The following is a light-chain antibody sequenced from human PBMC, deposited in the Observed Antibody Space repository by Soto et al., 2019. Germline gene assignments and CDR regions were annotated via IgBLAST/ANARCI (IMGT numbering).Light chain of an antibody. CDR3: QQFGNSPYT. CDR2: TTS. V-gene: IGKV3-20*01. J-gene: IGKJ2*01. CDR1: HSVTHF. Sequence: EVVLTQSPDTLSLSPGESATLSCRASHSVTHFLAWYHQKPGQAPRLLIHTTSNRPSGIPDRFRGSRSGTDFTLTITRLEPEDSGVYYCQQFGNSPYTFGKGTKLEI.